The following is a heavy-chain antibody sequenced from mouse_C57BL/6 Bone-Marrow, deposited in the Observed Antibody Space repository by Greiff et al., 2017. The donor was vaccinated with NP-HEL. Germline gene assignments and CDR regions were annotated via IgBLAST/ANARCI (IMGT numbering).Heavy chain of an antibody. Sequence: VKLVESGPGLVQPSQSLSITCTVSGFSLTSYGVHWVRQSPGKGLEWLGVIWRGGSTDYNAAFMSRLSITKDNSKSQVFFKMNSLQADDTAIYYCRVVGGAMDYWGQGTSVTVSS. CDR1: GFSLTSYG. V-gene: IGHV2-5*01. J-gene: IGHJ4*01. D-gene: IGHD1-1*01. CDR2: IWRGGST. CDR3: RVVGGAMDY.